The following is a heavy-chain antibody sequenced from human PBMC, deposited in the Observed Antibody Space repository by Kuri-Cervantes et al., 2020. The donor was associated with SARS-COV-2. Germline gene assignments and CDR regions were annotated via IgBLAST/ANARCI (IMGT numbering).Heavy chain of an antibody. CDR1: GFTFDDYA. CDR2: ISWNSGSI. CDR3: AKDMGGVLWFGELFTSYYYGMDV. Sequence: SLKISCAASGFTFDDYAMHWVRQAPGKGLEWVSGISWNSGSIGYADSVKGRFTISRDNAKNSLYLQMNSLRAEDTALYYCAKDMGGVLWFGELFTSYYYGMDVWGQGTTVTVSS. V-gene: IGHV3-9*01. D-gene: IGHD3-10*01. J-gene: IGHJ6*02.